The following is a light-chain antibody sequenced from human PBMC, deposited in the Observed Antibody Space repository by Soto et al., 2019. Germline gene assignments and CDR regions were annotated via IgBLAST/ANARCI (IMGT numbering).Light chain of an antibody. J-gene: IGKJ1*01. CDR2: GAS. CDR1: QSVSSSY. Sequence: EIVLTQSPGTLSLSPGERATLSCRASQSVSSSYLAWYQQKPGQAPRVVIYGASSRATGIPDRFSGSGSGTDFTLTISSLEPEDFAVYYCQQYDSSPWTFGQGTKVEIK. CDR3: QQYDSSPWT. V-gene: IGKV3-20*01.